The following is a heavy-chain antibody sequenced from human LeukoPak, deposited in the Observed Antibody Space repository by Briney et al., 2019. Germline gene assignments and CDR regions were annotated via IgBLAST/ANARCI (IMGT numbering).Heavy chain of an antibody. V-gene: IGHV4-39*07. CDR3: ARDYVDTAMEGLGP. Sequence: PSETLSLTCTVSGGSISSSSYYWGWIRQPPGKGLEWIGSIYYSGSTYYNPSLKSRVTISVDTSKNQFSLKLSSVTAADTAVYYCARDYVDTAMEGLGPWGQGTLVTVSS. CDR2: IYYSGST. CDR1: GGSISSSSYY. J-gene: IGHJ5*02. D-gene: IGHD5-18*01.